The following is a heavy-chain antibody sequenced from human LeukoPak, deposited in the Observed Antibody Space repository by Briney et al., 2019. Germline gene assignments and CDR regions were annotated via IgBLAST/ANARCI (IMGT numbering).Heavy chain of an antibody. CDR2: INPNNGGT. D-gene: IGHD3-10*01. V-gene: IGHV1-2*02. Sequence: ASVKVSCKASGYTFTGHYMHWVRQAPGQGLEWMGWINPNNGGTNYAQKFRGRVTLTRDTSISTAYMGLSGLRSDDTAVYYCARDWTDLSTMLRGVLYNRFDPWGQGTLVAVSS. CDR1: GYTFTGHY. J-gene: IGHJ5*02. CDR3: ARDWTDLSTMLRGVLYNRFDP.